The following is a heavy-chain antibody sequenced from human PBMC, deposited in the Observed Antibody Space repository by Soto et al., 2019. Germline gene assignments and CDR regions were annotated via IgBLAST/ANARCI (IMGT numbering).Heavy chain of an antibody. J-gene: IGHJ4*02. CDR3: TKGDSEESPRGSPSGDY. Sequence: QVQLVESGGGVVQPGRSLRLSCAASGFTFSSYAMHWVRQAPGKGLDWVAVISSDGSSKSYADSVKGRFTISRDNSKSPMDLQMSSPRAEDKAVYYCTKGDSEESPRGSPSGDYGGQGTLGTVTS. CDR1: GFTFSSYA. CDR2: ISSDGSSK. V-gene: IGHV3-30-3*01. D-gene: IGHD3-10*01.